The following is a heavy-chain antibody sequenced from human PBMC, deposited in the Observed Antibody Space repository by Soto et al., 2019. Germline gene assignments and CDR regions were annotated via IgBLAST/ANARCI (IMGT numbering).Heavy chain of an antibody. D-gene: IGHD3-3*01. CDR3: ARAGDYDRRIFVL. J-gene: IGHJ4*02. CDR2: IYWDDDK. CDR1: GFSLSTYHMG. V-gene: IGHV2-5*02. Sequence: QITLKESGPTLVRPAQTLTLTCDFSGFSLSTYHMGVAWIRQPPGKALEWLALIYWDDDKRYSPSLKDRLAISKDTSINQAVPKITNIVLVNSAINFCARAGDYDRRIFVLGGPGTLVPVSS.